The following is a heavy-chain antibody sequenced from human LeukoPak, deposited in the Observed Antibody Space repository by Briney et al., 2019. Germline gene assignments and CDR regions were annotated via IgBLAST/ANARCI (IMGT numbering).Heavy chain of an antibody. D-gene: IGHD4-17*01. CDR1: DDSFSSHY. Sequence: SETLSLTCAVSDDSFSSHYWTWIRQPPGKVLEWIGYISYIGTTNYNPSLKSRVTLSIDTSKNQFSLKLRSVTVADTAVYYCARDLVTVTKGFDIWGQGTMVSVSS. V-gene: IGHV4-59*11. J-gene: IGHJ3*02. CDR2: ISYIGTT. CDR3: ARDLVTVTKGFDI.